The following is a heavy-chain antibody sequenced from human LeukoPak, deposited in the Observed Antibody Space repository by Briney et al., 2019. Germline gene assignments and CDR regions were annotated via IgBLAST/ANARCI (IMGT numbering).Heavy chain of an antibody. CDR2: IYYNGNT. Sequence: SETLSLTFTVSGGSISSSSYYWGWIRQPPGKGLEWIGTIYYNGNTYYNPSLKSRVTISVDTSKNQFSLKLSSVTAADTAVYYCAAAFDYWGQGTLVTVSS. CDR1: GGSISSSSYY. V-gene: IGHV4-39*01. D-gene: IGHD6-25*01. J-gene: IGHJ4*02. CDR3: AAAFDY.